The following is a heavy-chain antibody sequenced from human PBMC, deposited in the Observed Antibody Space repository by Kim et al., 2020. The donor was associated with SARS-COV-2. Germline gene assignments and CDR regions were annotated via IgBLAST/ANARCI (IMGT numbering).Heavy chain of an antibody. V-gene: IGHV4-34*01. CDR1: GGSFSGYY. D-gene: IGHD3-16*01. J-gene: IGHJ4*02. CDR3: ARGFGPKPFGY. CDR2: INHSGST. Sequence: SETLSLTCAVYGGSFSGYYWSWIRQPPGKGLEWIGEINHSGSTNYNPSLKSRVTISVDTSKNQFSLKLSSVTAADTAVYYCARGFGPKPFGYWGQGTLVT.